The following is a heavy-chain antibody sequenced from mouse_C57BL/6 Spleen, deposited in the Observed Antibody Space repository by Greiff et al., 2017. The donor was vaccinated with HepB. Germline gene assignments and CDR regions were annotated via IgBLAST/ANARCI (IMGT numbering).Heavy chain of an antibody. D-gene: IGHD1-1*01. CDR1: GYTFTDYE. CDR2: IDPETGGT. J-gene: IGHJ2*01. V-gene: IGHV1-15*01. CDR3: TRWATVVATGGY. Sequence: QVQLQQSGAELVRPGASVTLSCKASGYTFTDYEMHWVKQTPVHGLEWIGAIDPETGGTAYNQKFKGKAILTADKSSSTAYMELRSLTSEDSAVYYCTRWATVVATGGYWGQGTTLTVSS.